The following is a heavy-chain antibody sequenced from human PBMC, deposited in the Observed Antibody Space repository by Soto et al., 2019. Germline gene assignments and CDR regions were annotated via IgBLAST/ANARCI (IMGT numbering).Heavy chain of an antibody. CDR1: GFTFSSYA. V-gene: IGHV3-23*01. J-gene: IGHJ5*02. D-gene: IGHD6-13*01. CDR3: AKEPTLDSSSWLRNWFDP. CDR2: ISGSGGST. Sequence: GGSLRLSCAASGFTFSSYAMSWVRQAPGKGLEWVSAISGSGGSTYYADSVKGRFTISRDNSKNTLYLQMNSLRAEDTAVYYCAKEPTLDSSSWLRNWFDPWGQGTLVTVSS.